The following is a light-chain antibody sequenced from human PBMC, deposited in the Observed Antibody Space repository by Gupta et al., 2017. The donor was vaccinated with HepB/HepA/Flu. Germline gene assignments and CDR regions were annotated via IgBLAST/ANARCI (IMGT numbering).Light chain of an antibody. Sequence: SYVLTQPPSVSVAPGRTARITCGRNSIGSKRVHWYKQTPGQAPVRFSYHDSERHSGIPDRGSASYSGKTATTHTIRVEAGDDADEYCQESDNRSDCVCGGGTKFTVL. CDR2: HDS. V-gene: IGLV3-21*04. CDR3: QESDNRSDCV. CDR1: SIGSKR. J-gene: IGLJ1*01.